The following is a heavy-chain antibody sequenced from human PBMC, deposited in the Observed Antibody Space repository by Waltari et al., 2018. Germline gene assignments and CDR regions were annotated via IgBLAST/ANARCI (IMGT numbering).Heavy chain of an antibody. Sequence: QVQLQESGPGLVKPSETLSLTCTVSGGSISSYYWSWIRQPPGKGLEWIGYIYYSGSTNYNPSRKSRVTISVATSKNQFSLKLSSVTAADTAVYYCAREKPYYYDSSGYFDYWGQGTLVTVSS. CDR3: AREKPYYYDSSGYFDY. CDR2: IYYSGST. V-gene: IGHV4-59*01. D-gene: IGHD3-22*01. CDR1: GGSISSYY. J-gene: IGHJ4*02.